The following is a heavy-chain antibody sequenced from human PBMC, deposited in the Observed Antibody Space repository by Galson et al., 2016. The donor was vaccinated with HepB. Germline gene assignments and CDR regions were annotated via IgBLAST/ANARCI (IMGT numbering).Heavy chain of an antibody. CDR2: INPNSGGT. V-gene: IGHV1-2*04. Sequence: SVKVSCKASGYTFIGYYIHWVRQVPGLGLEWMGWINPNSGGTTYSQKFQGWVTITRDTSISTAYMELSRLRSDDTAVYYCARDEYGTTSGMDVWGQGTTVTVSS. D-gene: IGHD4-17*01. CDR3: ARDEYGTTSGMDV. CDR1: GYTFIGYY. J-gene: IGHJ6*02.